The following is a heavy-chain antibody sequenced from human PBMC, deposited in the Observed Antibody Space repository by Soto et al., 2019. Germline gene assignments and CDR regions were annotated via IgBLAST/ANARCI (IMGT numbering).Heavy chain of an antibody. CDR1: GYTFPNYG. Sequence: GASVKVSCKPSGYTFPNYGISWVRQAPGQGLEWMGWITTDKSKTTYAQKFQGRVTMTTDTSTSTAYMELSSLRSEDTAVYYCARERTGTTSMDVWGQGTTVTVSS. CDR2: ITTDKSKT. D-gene: IGHD1-1*01. J-gene: IGHJ6*02. CDR3: ARERTGTTSMDV. V-gene: IGHV1-18*01.